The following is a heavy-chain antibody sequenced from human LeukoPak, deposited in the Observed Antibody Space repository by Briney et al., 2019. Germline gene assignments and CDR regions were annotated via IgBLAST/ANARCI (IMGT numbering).Heavy chain of an antibody. V-gene: IGHV3-7*03. CDR2: IKQDGSEK. Sequence: GGSLRLSCAASGFTFSSYWMSWVRQAPGKGLEWVANIKQDGSEKYYVDSVKGRFTISRDNAKNSLYLQMNSLRVEDTALYYCAKDTYSSSLTGFDYWGQGTLVTVSS. D-gene: IGHD6-6*01. J-gene: IGHJ4*02. CDR1: GFTFSSYW. CDR3: AKDTYSSSLTGFDY.